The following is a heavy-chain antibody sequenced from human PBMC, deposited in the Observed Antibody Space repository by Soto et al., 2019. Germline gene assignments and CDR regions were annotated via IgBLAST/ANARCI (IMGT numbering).Heavy chain of an antibody. J-gene: IGHJ4*02. CDR3: ARRDSSPSRSGYIDY. V-gene: IGHV4-39*01. CDR2: IYYSGST. D-gene: IGHD6-13*01. Sequence: SETLSLTCTVSGGSISSSSYYWGWIRQPPGKGLEWIGGIYYSGSTYYNPALKSRVTISVDTSKNQFSLQLSSVTAADTAVYYCARRDSSPSRSGYIDYWGQGTLVTVSS. CDR1: GGSISSSSYY.